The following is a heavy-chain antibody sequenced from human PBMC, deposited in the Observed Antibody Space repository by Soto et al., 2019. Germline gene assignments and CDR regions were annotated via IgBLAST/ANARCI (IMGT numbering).Heavy chain of an antibody. V-gene: IGHV3-48*02. CDR3: ARDNGIAGSFDP. J-gene: IGHJ5*02. D-gene: IGHD6-13*01. Sequence: EVQLVESGGGLVQPGGSLRLSCAASGFTFSTYSMNWVRQAPGKGLGWIAYITSSSSTIFYADSVKGRFTISRDNAKNSLYLQMNSLRDEDTSVYYCARDNGIAGSFDPWGQGTLVTVSS. CDR2: ITSSSSTI. CDR1: GFTFSTYS.